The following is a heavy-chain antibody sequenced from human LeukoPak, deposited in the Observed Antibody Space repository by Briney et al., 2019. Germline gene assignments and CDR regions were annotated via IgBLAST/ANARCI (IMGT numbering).Heavy chain of an antibody. CDR2: ISWNSGSI. V-gene: IGHV3-9*01. J-gene: IGHJ6*02. CDR3: AKDRGSGSYQIYGMDV. CDR1: GFTFDDYA. D-gene: IGHD3-10*01. Sequence: TGGSLRLSCAASGFTFDDYAMHWVRHAPGKGLEWVSGISWNSGSIGYADSVKGRFTISRDNAKNSLYLQMNSLRAEDTALYYCAKDRGSGSYQIYGMDVWGQGTTVTVSS.